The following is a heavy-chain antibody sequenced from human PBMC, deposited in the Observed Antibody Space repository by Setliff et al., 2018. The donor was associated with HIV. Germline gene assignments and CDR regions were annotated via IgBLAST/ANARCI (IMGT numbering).Heavy chain of an antibody. Sequence: SETLSLTCAVYGGSFSGYYWSWIRQPPGKGLEWIGEINHSGSTNYNPSLKSRVTMSVDRSKNQFSLNLTSVTAADTAVYYCARGHCSGTNCYGVDYYGMDVWGQGTTVTVSS. V-gene: IGHV4-34*01. J-gene: IGHJ6*02. CDR3: ARGHCSGTNCYGVDYYGMDV. CDR2: INHSGST. D-gene: IGHD2-2*01. CDR1: GGSFSGYY.